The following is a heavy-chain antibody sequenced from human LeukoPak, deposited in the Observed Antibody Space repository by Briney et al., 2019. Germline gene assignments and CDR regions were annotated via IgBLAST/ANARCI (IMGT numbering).Heavy chain of an antibody. D-gene: IGHD3-22*01. Sequence: GGSLRLSCAASGFTFSSYIVTWVRQAPGKGLEWVSSISGSGSTTYFADSVKGRFTISRDNSKNTLYLQMSSLRAEDTAIYYCAKDSTVSGSYYGMDIWGKGTTVTVSS. CDR1: GFTFSSYI. CDR2: ISGSGSTT. CDR3: AKDSTVSGSYYGMDI. V-gene: IGHV3-23*01. J-gene: IGHJ6*04.